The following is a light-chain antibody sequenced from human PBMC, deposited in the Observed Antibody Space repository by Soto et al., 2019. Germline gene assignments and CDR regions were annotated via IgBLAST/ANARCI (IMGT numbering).Light chain of an antibody. J-gene: IGLJ2*01. V-gene: IGLV4-69*01. CDR2: FNSDGSH. Sequence: QSVLTQSPSASASLGASVKLTCTLSSEYSTYAIAWHQQQPEKGPRYLMKFNSDGSHSKGDGIPDRFSGSSSGAERYLTISSLQSEDEADYYCQTWGTGIRVFGGGTKLTVL. CDR3: QTWGTGIRV. CDR1: SEYSTYA.